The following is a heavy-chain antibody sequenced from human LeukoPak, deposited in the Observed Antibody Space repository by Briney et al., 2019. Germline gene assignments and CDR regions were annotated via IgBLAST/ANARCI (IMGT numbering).Heavy chain of an antibody. CDR1: GFTFSNYW. CDR3: ARDGGHRTTQYNWFDP. V-gene: IGHV3-7*01. Sequence: PGGSLRLSCAASGFTFSNYWMNWVRQAPGKGLEWVANIKPDGSEEYYVGSVKGRFTISRDNAKNSLYLQMNSLSAEDTAMYFCARDGGHRTTQYNWFDPWGQGTLVTVSS. D-gene: IGHD3-16*01. CDR2: IKPDGSEE. J-gene: IGHJ5*02.